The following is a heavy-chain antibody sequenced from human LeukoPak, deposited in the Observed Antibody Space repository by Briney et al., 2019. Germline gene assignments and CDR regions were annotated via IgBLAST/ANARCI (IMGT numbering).Heavy chain of an antibody. J-gene: IGHJ4*02. Sequence: ASVKVSCTASGYTFTIYGINWVRQATGQGLEWMEWMNPNSGNTGYAQKFQGRVTMTRNTSISTAYMELSSLRSEDTAVYYCVKDRGSHITDYWGQGTLVTVSS. CDR1: GYTFTIYG. CDR3: VKDRGSHITDY. CDR2: MNPNSGNT. V-gene: IGHV1-8*02. D-gene: IGHD1-26*01.